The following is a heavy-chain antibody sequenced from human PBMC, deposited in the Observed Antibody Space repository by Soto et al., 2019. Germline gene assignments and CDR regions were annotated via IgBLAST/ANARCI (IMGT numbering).Heavy chain of an antibody. Sequence: SETLSLTCTVSGGSISSSGYHWGWIRQPPGEGLEWIDSISYSGNTQHNPSLTSRVTISIDTSRNQFSLNLRSVSAAATAVYFCARGVPVPGTGGYWGPGTLVTVSS. CDR2: ISYSGNT. CDR3: ARGVPVPGTGGY. D-gene: IGHD1-26*01. CDR1: GGSISSSGYH. V-gene: IGHV4-39*01. J-gene: IGHJ4*02.